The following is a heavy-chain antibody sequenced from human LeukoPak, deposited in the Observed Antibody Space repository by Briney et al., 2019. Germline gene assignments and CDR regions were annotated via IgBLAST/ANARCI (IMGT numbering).Heavy chain of an antibody. J-gene: IGHJ3*01. Sequence: GGSLRLSCAASGFTLSSYWMNWVRQAPGKGLEWVANIKQDGSEKYYVDSVKGRFTISRDNAKNTLYLQMNNLRVEDTAVYYCASAPLFWGQGTMVTVSS. CDR2: IKQDGSEK. V-gene: IGHV3-7*01. CDR3: ASAPLF. CDR1: GFTLSSYW.